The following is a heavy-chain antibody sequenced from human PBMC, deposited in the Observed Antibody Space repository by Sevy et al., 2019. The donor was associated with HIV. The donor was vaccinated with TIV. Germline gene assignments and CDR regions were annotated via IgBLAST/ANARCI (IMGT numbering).Heavy chain of an antibody. CDR3: ARLLTIFGVVIIPGWFDP. J-gene: IGHJ5*02. Sequence: SETLSLTCTVSGGSISSSSYYWGWIRQPPGKGLEWIGSIYYSGSTYYNPSLKRRVTISVDTSKNQFPLKLSSVTAADTAVYYCARLLTIFGVVIIPGWFDPWGQGTLVTVSS. CDR2: IYYSGST. CDR1: GGSISSSSYY. D-gene: IGHD3-3*01. V-gene: IGHV4-39*01.